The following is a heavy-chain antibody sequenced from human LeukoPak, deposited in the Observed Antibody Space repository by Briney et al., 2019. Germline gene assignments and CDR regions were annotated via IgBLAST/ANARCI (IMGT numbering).Heavy chain of an antibody. Sequence: SETLSLTCTVSGGSISSSSYYWGWIRQPPGKGLEWIGSIYYSGSTYYNPSLKSRVTISVDTSKNQFSLKLSSVTAADTAVYYCARLNGQLFYYWGQGTLVTVSS. CDR2: IYYSGST. D-gene: IGHD5-18*01. V-gene: IGHV4-39*01. CDR1: GGSISSSSYY. CDR3: ARLNGQLFYY. J-gene: IGHJ4*02.